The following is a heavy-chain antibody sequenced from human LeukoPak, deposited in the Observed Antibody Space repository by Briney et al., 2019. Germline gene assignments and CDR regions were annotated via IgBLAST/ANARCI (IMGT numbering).Heavy chain of an antibody. Sequence: GGSLRLSCAASGFIFSTHTMNWVRQAPGKGLEWVSAISGGGGGTYYADFVKGRFTISRDNSKNTLYLQMNSLRAEDTAAYYCAKGTERYREVSSFDYWGQGTLVAVSS. V-gene: IGHV3-23*01. D-gene: IGHD3-10*01. CDR2: ISGGGGGT. CDR1: GFIFSTHT. CDR3: AKGTERYREVSSFDY. J-gene: IGHJ4*02.